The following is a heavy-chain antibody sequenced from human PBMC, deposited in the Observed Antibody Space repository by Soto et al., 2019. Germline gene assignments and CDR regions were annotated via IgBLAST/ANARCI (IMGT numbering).Heavy chain of an antibody. V-gene: IGHV3-9*01. CDR2: ISWNSDSI. CDR3: TKVGGLYDFWSGPLHFDL. J-gene: IGHJ4*02. D-gene: IGHD3-3*01. CDR1: GFIFDDFA. Sequence: EGQLVESGGGFVQPGRSLRLSWAGSGFIFDDFALHWVRQAPGKGLEWASGISWNSDSIGYADAVKGRFTISRDNAKNSLYLQMNSLRVEDTALYYCTKVGGLYDFWSGPLHFDLWGQGTLVTVSS.